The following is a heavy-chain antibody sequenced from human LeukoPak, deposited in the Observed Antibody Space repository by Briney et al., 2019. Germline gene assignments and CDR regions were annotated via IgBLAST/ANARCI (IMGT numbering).Heavy chain of an antibody. V-gene: IGHV3-30*02. J-gene: IGHJ4*02. D-gene: IGHD5-12*01. CDR2: IRYDGSNK. CDR1: GFTFSSYG. Sequence: GGSLRLSCAASGFTFSSYGMHWVRQAPGKGLEWVAFIRYDGSNKYYADSVKGRFTISRDNSKNTLYLQMNSLRAEDTAVYYCAKDKADIVATIFTSPFDYWGQGTLVTVSS. CDR3: AKDKADIVATIFTSPFDY.